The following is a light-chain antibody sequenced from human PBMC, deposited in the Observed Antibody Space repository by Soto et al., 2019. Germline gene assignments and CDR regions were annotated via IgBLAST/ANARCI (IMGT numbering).Light chain of an antibody. CDR1: SSNIGNNY. Sequence: QSVLTQPPSVSAAPGQKVTISCSGSSSNIGNNYVSWYQQVPGTAPKLLIYDNNKRPSGIPDRFSGSKSGTSATLGITGLQTGDEADYYCGTWDSSPSAGLLGGGTKLTVL. CDR2: DNN. J-gene: IGLJ2*01. CDR3: GTWDSSPSAGL. V-gene: IGLV1-51*01.